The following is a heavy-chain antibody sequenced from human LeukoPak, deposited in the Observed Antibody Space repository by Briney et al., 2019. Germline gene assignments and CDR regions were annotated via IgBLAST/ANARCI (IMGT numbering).Heavy chain of an antibody. V-gene: IGHV1-18*01. J-gene: IGHJ6*02. CDR3: ARDEAGAPTYYDFWSGKAPGMDV. CDR1: GYTFTSYG. Sequence: WASVKVSCKASGYTFTSYGISWVRQAPGQGLEWMGWISAYNGNTNYAQKLQGRVTMTTDTSTSTAYMELRSLRSDDTAVYYCARDEAGAPTYYDFWSGKAPGMDVWGQGTTVTVSS. D-gene: IGHD3-3*01. CDR2: ISAYNGNT.